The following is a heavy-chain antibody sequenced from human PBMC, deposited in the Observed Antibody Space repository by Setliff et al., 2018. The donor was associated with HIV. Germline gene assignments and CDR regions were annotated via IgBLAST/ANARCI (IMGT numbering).Heavy chain of an antibody. J-gene: IGHJ3*02. CDR3: ARDGETTVMGDAFDI. D-gene: IGHD4-4*01. Sequence: SETLSLTCAVYGGSFSGCYWTWIRQPPGKGLEWIGEINNSGSTNYNPSLKSRVTISVDTSKKQFSLKLSSVTAADTAVYYCARDGETTVMGDAFDIWGQGTMVTVSS. CDR2: INNSGST. V-gene: IGHV4-34*01. CDR1: GGSFSGCY.